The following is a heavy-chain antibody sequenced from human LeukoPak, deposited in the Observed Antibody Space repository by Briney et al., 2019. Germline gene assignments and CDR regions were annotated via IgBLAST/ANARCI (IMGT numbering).Heavy chain of an antibody. CDR3: ARALYDSSALDY. CDR1: GVSISTYH. J-gene: IGHJ4*02. Sequence: SETLSLTCSVSGVSISTYHWGWIRQPPGKGLEWIGSIYYSGSTYYNPSLKSRVTISVDTSKNQFSLKLSSVTAADTAVYYCARALYDSSALDYWGQGNLVTVSS. CDR2: IYYSGST. V-gene: IGHV4-39*07. D-gene: IGHD6-13*01.